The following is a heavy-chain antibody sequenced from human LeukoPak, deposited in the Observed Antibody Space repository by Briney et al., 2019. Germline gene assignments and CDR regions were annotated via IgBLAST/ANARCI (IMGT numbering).Heavy chain of an antibody. CDR2: IYYSGST. D-gene: IGHD3-16*02. V-gene: IGHV4-61*01. CDR1: GGSISSSSSC. Sequence: SETLSLTCTVSGGSISSSSSCWSWIRHPPRKGLEWIGYIYYSGSTNYNPSLKSRVTISVDTSKNQFSLKLSSVTAADTAVYYCARYVWGSYPGLYYFDYWGQGTLVTVSS. CDR3: ARYVWGSYPGLYYFDY. J-gene: IGHJ4*02.